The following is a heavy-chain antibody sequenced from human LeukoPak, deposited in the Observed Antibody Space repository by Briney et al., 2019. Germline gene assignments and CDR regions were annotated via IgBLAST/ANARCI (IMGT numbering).Heavy chain of an antibody. CDR2: INWNGGST. CDR3: AREIRLAHEYNRFDL. V-gene: IGHV3-20*04. J-gene: IGHJ5*02. D-gene: IGHD6-19*01. Sequence: PGGSLSLSCAASGFTFDDYGMSWVRQAPGKGLEWVSGINWNGGSTGYADSVKGRFTIYRDNAKNSLYLQMNSLRAEDTALYYCAREIRLAHEYNRFDLWGQGTLVSVSS. CDR1: GFTFDDYG.